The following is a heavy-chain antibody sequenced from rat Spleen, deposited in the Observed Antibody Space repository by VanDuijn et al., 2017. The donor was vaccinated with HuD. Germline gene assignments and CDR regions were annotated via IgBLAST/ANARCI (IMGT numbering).Heavy chain of an antibody. CDR2: IKAKSNNYAT. CDR3: ASNYYDGSYSFDY. CDR1: GFTFSTAW. J-gene: IGHJ2*01. D-gene: IGHD1-12*02. V-gene: IGHV6-6*01. Sequence: EVQVLESGGGLVQPGNSLKLSCATSGFTFSTAWMYWYRQFPEKRLEWVARIKAKSNNYATDYTESVKGRFTISRDDSKSSIYLQMNNLKEEDTAIYYCASNYYDGSYSFDYWGQGVMVTVSS.